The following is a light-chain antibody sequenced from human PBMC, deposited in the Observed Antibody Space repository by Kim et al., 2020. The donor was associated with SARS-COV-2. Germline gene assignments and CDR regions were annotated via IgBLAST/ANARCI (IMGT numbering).Light chain of an antibody. J-gene: IGLJ2*01. CDR1: KVGDKK. V-gene: IGLV3-1*01. Sequence: VTTGQTATISCSGDKVGDKKAGWDQQKPGQSPVVVIYQDTKRASGIPERFSGSNSGNTATLTIRGTQALDEADYYCQAWDSSTVVFGGGTQLTVL. CDR2: QDT. CDR3: QAWDSSTVV.